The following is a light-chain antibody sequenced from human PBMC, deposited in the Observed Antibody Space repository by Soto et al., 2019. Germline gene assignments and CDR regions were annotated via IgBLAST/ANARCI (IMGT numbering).Light chain of an antibody. CDR2: DVS. CDR3: GSYASSSTLYV. J-gene: IGLJ1*01. V-gene: IGLV2-14*01. CDR1: SSDVGGYNY. Sequence: QSVLTQPASVSGSPGQSTTISCTGTSSDVGGYNYVSWYQQHSGKAPKLMIYDVSNRPSGVSNRFSGSKSGNTASLTISGLQAEDEADYYCGSYASSSTLYVFGPGTKVTVL.